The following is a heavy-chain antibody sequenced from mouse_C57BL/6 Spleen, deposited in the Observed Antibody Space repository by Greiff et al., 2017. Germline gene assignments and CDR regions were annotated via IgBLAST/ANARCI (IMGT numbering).Heavy chain of an antibody. J-gene: IGHJ1*03. CDR3: ARHSLGRGHYWYFDV. D-gene: IGHD4-1*01. CDR2: ISSGGSYT. CDR1: GFTFSSYG. V-gene: IGHV5-6*01. Sequence: EVKLMESGGDLVKPGGSLKLSCAASGFTFSSYGMSWVRPTPDKRLEWVATISSGGSYTYYPDSVQGRFTISRSNAKNTLYLQMSSLKSEDTALYYGARHSLGRGHYWYFDVWGTGTTVTVSS.